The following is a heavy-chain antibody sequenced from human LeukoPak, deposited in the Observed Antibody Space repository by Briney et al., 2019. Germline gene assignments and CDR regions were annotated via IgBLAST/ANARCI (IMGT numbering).Heavy chain of an antibody. Sequence: ASVKVSCKASGYTFTSYGISWVRQAPGQGLEWMGWISAYNGNTNCAQKLQGRVTMTTDTSTSTTYMELRSLRSDDTAVYYCARDAHAYCGGDCYSWYWGQGTLVTVSS. CDR3: ARDAHAYCGGDCYSWY. J-gene: IGHJ4*02. CDR2: ISAYNGNT. V-gene: IGHV1-18*01. CDR1: GYTFTSYG. D-gene: IGHD2-21*02.